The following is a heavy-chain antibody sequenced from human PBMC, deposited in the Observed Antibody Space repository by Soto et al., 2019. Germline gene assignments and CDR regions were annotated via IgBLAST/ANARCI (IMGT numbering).Heavy chain of an antibody. CDR2: ISPSGST. V-gene: IGHV4-4*07. D-gene: IGHD3-16*02. Sequence: QLQLQESGPGLVKPTETLSLTCTVSGDSISTYYWSWIRQPAGKGLEWIGRISPSGSTNYNPSLKSRVTMSVDTSKNQFALKVASVTAADTAVYYCARDPEESFPNAWGQGTLVTVSS. J-gene: IGHJ5*02. CDR3: ARDPEESFPNA. CDR1: GDSISTYY.